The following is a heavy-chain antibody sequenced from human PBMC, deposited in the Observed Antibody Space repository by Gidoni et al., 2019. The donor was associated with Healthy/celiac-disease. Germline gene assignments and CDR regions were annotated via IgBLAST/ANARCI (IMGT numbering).Heavy chain of an antibody. J-gene: IGHJ4*02. CDR2: IYHSGST. CDR3: ARDYGSGSYYPPFDY. V-gene: IGHV4-38-2*02. D-gene: IGHD3-10*01. CDR1: GYSISSGYY. Sequence: QVQLQESGPGLVKPSETLSLTCTVSGYSISSGYYWGWIRQPPGKGLEWIGSIYHSGSTYYNPSLKSRVTISVDTSKNQFSLKLSSVTAADTAVYYCARDYGSGSYYPPFDYWGQGTLVTVSS.